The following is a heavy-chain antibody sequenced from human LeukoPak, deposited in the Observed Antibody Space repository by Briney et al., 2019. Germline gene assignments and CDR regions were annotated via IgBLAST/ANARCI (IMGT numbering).Heavy chain of an antibody. V-gene: IGHV4-39*01. CDR2: IYYSGST. D-gene: IGHD2-15*01. CDR3: ARRIWYYFDY. CDR1: GGSISSSSYY. Sequence: SEILSLTCTVSGGSISSSSYYWGWIRQPPGKGLEWIGSIYYSGSTYYNPSLKSRVTISVDTSKNQFSLKLSSVTAADTAVYYCARRIWYYFDYWGQGTLVTVSS. J-gene: IGHJ4*02.